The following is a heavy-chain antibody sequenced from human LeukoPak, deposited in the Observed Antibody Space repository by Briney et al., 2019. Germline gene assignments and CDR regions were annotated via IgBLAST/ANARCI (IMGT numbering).Heavy chain of an antibody. CDR2: IKKDGSEK. J-gene: IGHJ4*02. CDR1: GFTFSSYA. CDR3: ARAQGYFDY. Sequence: PGGSLRLSCAASGFTFSSYAMHWVRQAPGKGLEWVANIKKDGSEKYYGDSVKGRFTISRDNAKNSLYLQMNSLRAEDTAVYYCARAQGYFDYWGQGTLVTVSS. V-gene: IGHV3-7*03.